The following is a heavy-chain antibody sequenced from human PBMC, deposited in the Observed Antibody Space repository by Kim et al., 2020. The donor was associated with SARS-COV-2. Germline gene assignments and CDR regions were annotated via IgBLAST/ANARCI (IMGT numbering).Heavy chain of an antibody. Sequence: GSTYYADSVKDSFTISRDNSKNTLSLQMNSLRADDTAVYYCSSSGWYANYWGQGTLVSVSS. J-gene: IGHJ4*02. V-gene: IGHV3-66*01. CDR2: GST. CDR3: SSSGWYANY. D-gene: IGHD6-19*01.